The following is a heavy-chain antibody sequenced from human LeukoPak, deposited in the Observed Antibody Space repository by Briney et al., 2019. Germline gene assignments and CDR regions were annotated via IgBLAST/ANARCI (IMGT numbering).Heavy chain of an antibody. Sequence: SETLSLTCTVSGYSISSGYYWGWIRQPPGKGLEWIGSIYHSGSTYYNPSLKSRVTISVDTSKNQFSLKLSSVTAADTAVYYCARDGNYYGSGSTLFDYWGQGTLVTVSS. D-gene: IGHD3-10*01. CDR2: IYHSGST. J-gene: IGHJ4*02. CDR1: GYSISSGYY. V-gene: IGHV4-38-2*02. CDR3: ARDGNYYGSGSTLFDY.